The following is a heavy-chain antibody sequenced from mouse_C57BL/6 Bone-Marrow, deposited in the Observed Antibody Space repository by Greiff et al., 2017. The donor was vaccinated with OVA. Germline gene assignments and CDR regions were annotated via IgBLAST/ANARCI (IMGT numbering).Heavy chain of an antibody. J-gene: IGHJ2*01. V-gene: IGHV1-53*01. Sequence: QVHVKQPGTELVKPGASVKLSCKASGYTFTSYWMHWVKQRPGQGLEWIGNINPSNGGTNYNEKLKSKATLTVDKSSSTAYMQLSSLTSEDSAIYYCARVYYGSSYFDYWGQGTTLTVSS. CDR3: ARVYYGSSYFDY. CDR1: GYTFTSYW. CDR2: INPSNGGT. D-gene: IGHD1-1*01.